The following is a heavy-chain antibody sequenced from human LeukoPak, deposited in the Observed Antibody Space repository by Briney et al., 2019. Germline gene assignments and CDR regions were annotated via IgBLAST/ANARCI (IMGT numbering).Heavy chain of an antibody. J-gene: IGHJ4*02. CDR3: AHNPPSYGNLDFDY. D-gene: IGHD3-10*01. CDR2: IYWDDDK. V-gene: IGHV2-5*02. Sequence: SGPTLVKPTQTLRLTCTFSGFSLSTSGVGVGWLRQPPGKALEWLALIYWDDDKRYSPSLKSRLTITKDTSKNQVVLTMTNMDPVDTATCYCAHNPPSYGNLDFDYWGQGTLVTVSS. CDR1: GFSLSTSGVG.